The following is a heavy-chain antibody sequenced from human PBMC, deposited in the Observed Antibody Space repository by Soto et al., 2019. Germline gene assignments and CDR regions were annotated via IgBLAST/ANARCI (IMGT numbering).Heavy chain of an antibody. CDR3: ARSAAGYYYDYGMDV. Sequence: GASVKVSCKASGGTFSSYAISWVRQAPGQGLEWMGGIIPIFGTANYAQKFQGRVTTTADESTSTAYMELSSLRSEDTAVYYCARSAAGYYYDYGMDVWGQGNTVTVSS. CDR2: IIPIFGTA. CDR1: GGTFSSYA. V-gene: IGHV1-69*13. J-gene: IGHJ6*02. D-gene: IGHD6-13*01.